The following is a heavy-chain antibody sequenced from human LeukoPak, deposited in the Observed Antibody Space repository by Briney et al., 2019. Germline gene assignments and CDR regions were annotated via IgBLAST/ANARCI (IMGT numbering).Heavy chain of an antibody. V-gene: IGHV3-30*03. Sequence: GRSLRLSCAASGFTFSSYGMHWVRRAPGKGLEWVAVISYDGSNKYYADSVKGRFTISRDNSKNTLYLQMYSLRAEDTAVYYCACRSVTTHKTPFDYWGQGTLVTVSS. CDR2: ISYDGSNK. CDR1: GFTFSSYG. D-gene: IGHD4-17*01. CDR3: ACRSVTTHKTPFDY. J-gene: IGHJ4*02.